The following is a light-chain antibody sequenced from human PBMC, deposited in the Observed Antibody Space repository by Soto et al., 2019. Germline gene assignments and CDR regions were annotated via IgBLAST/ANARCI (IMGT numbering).Light chain of an antibody. Sequence: EIVMTQSPATLSLSPGGTATLSCRASQSINRNLAWYQQRPGQAPRLLIYAASTRASGIPARVSGSGSGTEFTLTISSLQSEDFAVYYCQQYNNWPRTFGQGTKVDIK. CDR3: QQYNNWPRT. V-gene: IGKV3-15*01. CDR2: AAS. CDR1: QSINRN. J-gene: IGKJ1*01.